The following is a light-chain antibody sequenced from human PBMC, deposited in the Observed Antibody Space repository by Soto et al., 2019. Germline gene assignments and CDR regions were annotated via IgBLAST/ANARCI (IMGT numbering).Light chain of an antibody. CDR1: QSISSW. V-gene: IGKV1-5*03. Sequence: DIQMTQSPSTLSASVGDRVTITCRASQSISSWLAWYQQKPGKAPKLLIYKASSLEIGVPSRFSGSGSGTEFTLTISSLQPDDFANYDGQHYNSYSRTFGQGTKLEIK. CDR2: KAS. J-gene: IGKJ2*02. CDR3: QHYNSYSRT.